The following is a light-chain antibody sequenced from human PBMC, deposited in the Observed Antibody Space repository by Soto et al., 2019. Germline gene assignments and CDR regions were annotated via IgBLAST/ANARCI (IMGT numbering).Light chain of an antibody. J-gene: IGKJ4*01. CDR3: QHSSRYPLT. CDR1: QSINRY. Sequence: DIQMTQSPSSLSASVEDRITITCRASQSINRYLNWYQQRVGEAPRLLIYDAFTLQTGVPSRFSGGGSGTDFTLTISSLQPEDFATYYCQHSSRYPLTFGGGTKVGIK. CDR2: DAF. V-gene: IGKV1-39*01.